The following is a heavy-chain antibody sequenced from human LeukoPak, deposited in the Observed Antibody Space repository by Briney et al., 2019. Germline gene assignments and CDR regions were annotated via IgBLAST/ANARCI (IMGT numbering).Heavy chain of an antibody. CDR3: AKGSDYYDSSGYHADYYYYYMDV. D-gene: IGHD3-22*01. Sequence: GGSLRLSCAASGFTFSSYGMHWVRQAPGKGLEWVAFIRYDGSNKYYADSVKGRFTISRDNSKNALYLQMNSLRAEDTAVYYCAKGSDYYDSSGYHADYYYYYMDVWGKGTTVTISS. CDR1: GFTFSSYG. CDR2: IRYDGSNK. J-gene: IGHJ6*03. V-gene: IGHV3-30*02.